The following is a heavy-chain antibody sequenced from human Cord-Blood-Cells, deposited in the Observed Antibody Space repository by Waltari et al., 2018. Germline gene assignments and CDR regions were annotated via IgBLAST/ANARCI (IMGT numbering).Heavy chain of an antibody. Sequence: QLQLQESGPGLVKPSETLSLTCTVSGGSISSSSYYWGWIRQPPGKGLAWIGSIYYSGSTYYNPSLKSRVTISVDTSKNQFSLKLSSVTAADTAMYYCARHNGESGYDDYWGQGTLVTVSS. V-gene: IGHV4-39*01. CDR1: GGSISSSSYY. CDR3: ARHNGESGYDDY. D-gene: IGHD5-12*01. CDR2: IYYSGST. J-gene: IGHJ4*02.